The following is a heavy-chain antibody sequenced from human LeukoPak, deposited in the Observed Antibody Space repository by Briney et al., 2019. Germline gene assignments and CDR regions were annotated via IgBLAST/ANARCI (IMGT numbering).Heavy chain of an antibody. J-gene: IGHJ4*02. V-gene: IGHV4-39*01. CDR3: AGGWDYFDRSGYYYDLDY. Sequence: SETLSLTCTVSGGSISSSSYSWGWIRQPPGKGLEWIGSIYYSGSTYYNPSLKSRVTISVDTSKNQFSLKLSSVTAADTAVYYCAGGWDYFDRSGYYYDLDYWGQGTLVTVSS. CDR1: GGSISSSSYS. CDR2: IYYSGST. D-gene: IGHD3-22*01.